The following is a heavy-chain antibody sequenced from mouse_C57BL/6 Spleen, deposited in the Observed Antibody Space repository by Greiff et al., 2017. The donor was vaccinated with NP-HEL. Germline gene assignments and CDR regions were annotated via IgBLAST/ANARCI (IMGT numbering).Heavy chain of an antibody. CDR3: ARQFITTVVATPFDY. Sequence: VQLQQSGPELVKPGASVKISCKASGYTFTDYYMNWVKQSHGKSLEWIGDINPNNGGTSYNQKFKGKATLTVDKSSSTAYMELRSLTSEDSAVYYCARQFITTVVATPFDYWGQGTTLTVSS. CDR2: INPNNGGT. D-gene: IGHD1-1*01. V-gene: IGHV1-26*01. CDR1: GYTFTDYY. J-gene: IGHJ2*01.